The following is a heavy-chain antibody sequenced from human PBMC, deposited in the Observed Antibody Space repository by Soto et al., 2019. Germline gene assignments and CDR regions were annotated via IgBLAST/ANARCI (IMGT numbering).Heavy chain of an antibody. D-gene: IGHD2-15*01. CDR3: ARAHFLYCSGGSCYGMDV. Sequence: ASVKVSCKASGYTFTSYDINWVRQATGQGLEWMGRMNPNSGNTGYAQKFQGRVNMTRNTSISTAYMELSSLRSEDTAEYYFARAHFLYCSGGSCYGMDVCGQGTTVNVSS. V-gene: IGHV1-8*01. CDR2: MNPNSGNT. CDR1: GYTFTSYD. J-gene: IGHJ6*02.